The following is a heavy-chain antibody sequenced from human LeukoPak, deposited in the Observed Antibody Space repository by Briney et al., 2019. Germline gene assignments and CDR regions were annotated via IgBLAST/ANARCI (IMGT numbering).Heavy chain of an antibody. CDR1: GFNFGNYG. Sequence: PGGSLRLSCTASGFNFGNYGMSWVRQAPGRGLEWVARIKNKRDGDGADYGAPVKGRFTLSRDDSKTTLYLQMNSLQTEDTAVYYCATDFYDSTWGQGTLVTVSS. J-gene: IGHJ5*02. CDR3: ATDFYDST. D-gene: IGHD3-22*01. CDR2: IKNKRDGDGA. V-gene: IGHV3-15*01.